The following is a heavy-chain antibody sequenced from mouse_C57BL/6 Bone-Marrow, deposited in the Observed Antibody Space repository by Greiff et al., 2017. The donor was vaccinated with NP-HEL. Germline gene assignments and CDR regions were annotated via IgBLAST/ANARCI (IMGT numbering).Heavy chain of an antibody. CDR2: INPNNGGT. CDR1: GYTFTDYN. J-gene: IGHJ3*01. Sequence: EVQLQQSGPELVKPGASVKIPCQASGYTFTDYNMDWVKPRHGKSLEWIGDINPNNGGTIYNQKFKGKATLTVDKSSSTAYMELRSLTSEDTAVYYCARRGLVGTVPFAYWGQGTLVTVSA. D-gene: IGHD1-1*01. V-gene: IGHV1-18*01. CDR3: ARRGLVGTVPFAY.